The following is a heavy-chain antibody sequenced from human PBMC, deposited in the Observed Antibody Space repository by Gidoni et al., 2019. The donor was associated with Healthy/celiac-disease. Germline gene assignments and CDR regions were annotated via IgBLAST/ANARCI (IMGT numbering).Heavy chain of an antibody. D-gene: IGHD3-10*01. Sequence: QLQLQESGPGLVKPSETLSLTCTVSGGSISSSSYYWGWIRQPPGKGLEWIGSIYYSGSTYYNPSLKSRVTISVDTSKNQFSLKLSSVTAADTAVYYCARGLWFGELLVDAFDIWGQGTMVTVSS. CDR3: ARGLWFGELLVDAFDI. J-gene: IGHJ3*02. CDR2: IYYSGST. CDR1: GGSISSSSYY. V-gene: IGHV4-39*01.